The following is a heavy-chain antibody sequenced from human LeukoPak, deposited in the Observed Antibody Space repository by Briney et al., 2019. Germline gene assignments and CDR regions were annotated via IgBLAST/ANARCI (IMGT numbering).Heavy chain of an antibody. D-gene: IGHD6-19*01. CDR1: GYSFTSYW. CDR3: ARSHSSGSHAFDI. V-gene: IGHV5-51*01. Sequence: KDGESLKISCKGSGYSFTSYWIGWVRQMPGKGLEWMGIIYPGDSDTRYSPSFQGLVTISADKSISTAYLQWSSLKASDTAMYYCARSHSSGSHAFDIWGQGTMVSVSS. J-gene: IGHJ3*02. CDR2: IYPGDSDT.